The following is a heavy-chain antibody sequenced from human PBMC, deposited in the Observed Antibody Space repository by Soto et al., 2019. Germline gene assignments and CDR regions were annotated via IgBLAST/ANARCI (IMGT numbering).Heavy chain of an antibody. D-gene: IGHD4-17*01. J-gene: IGHJ2*01. V-gene: IGHV1-69*02. Sequence: QVQLVQSGAEVKKPGSSVKVSCKASGGTFSSYTISWVRQAPGQGLEWMGRIIPILGIANYAQKFQGRVTITADKSTSTAYMELSSLRSEDTAVYYCATAGYLLSSVTTLHWYFDLWGRGTLVTVSS. CDR1: GGTFSSYT. CDR2: IIPILGIA. CDR3: ATAGYLLSSVTTLHWYFDL.